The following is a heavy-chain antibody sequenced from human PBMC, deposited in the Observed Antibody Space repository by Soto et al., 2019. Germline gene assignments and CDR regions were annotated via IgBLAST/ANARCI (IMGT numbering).Heavy chain of an antibody. J-gene: IGHJ4*01. V-gene: IGHV3-48*01. Sequence: GKGLEWVSYIDASSSTSYYADSVKGRFTISRDNAKKSVYLQMNSLRVEDTVVFFFVGDVVGNNLSFLAFWGHGTPVPVSS. CDR2: IDASSSTS. D-gene: IGHD2-15*01. CDR3: VGDVVGNNLSFLAF.